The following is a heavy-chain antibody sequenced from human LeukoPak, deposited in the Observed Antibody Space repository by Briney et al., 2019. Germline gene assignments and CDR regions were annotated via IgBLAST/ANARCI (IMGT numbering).Heavy chain of an antibody. CDR2: IYPDDSDT. D-gene: IGHD1-14*01. V-gene: IGHV5-51*01. Sequence: GESLKISCKGSGYSFTTFWIGWVRQMPGKGLEWMGIIYPDDSDTRYSPSFQGQVTISADKSISTAYLQWSSLKASDTGMYYCARHPNITVVGNNWFDPWGQGTLVTVSS. CDR3: ARHPNITVVGNNWFDP. J-gene: IGHJ5*02. CDR1: GYSFTTFW.